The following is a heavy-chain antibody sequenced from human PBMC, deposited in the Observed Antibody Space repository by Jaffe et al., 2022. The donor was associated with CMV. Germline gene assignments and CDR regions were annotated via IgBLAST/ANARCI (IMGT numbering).Heavy chain of an antibody. CDR2: INSDGSST. J-gene: IGHJ3*02. CDR3: AREGDCGGDCYSAGAFDI. CDR1: GFTFSSYW. D-gene: IGHD2-21*02. Sequence: EVQLVESGGGLVQPGGSLRLSCAASGFTFSSYWMHWVRQAPGKGLVWVSRINSDGSSTSYADSVKGRFTISRDNAKNTLYLQMNSLRAEDTAVYYCAREGDCGGDCYSAGAFDIWGQGTMVTVSS. V-gene: IGHV3-74*01.